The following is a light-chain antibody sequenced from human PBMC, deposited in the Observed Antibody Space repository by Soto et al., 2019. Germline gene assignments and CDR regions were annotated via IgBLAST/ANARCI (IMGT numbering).Light chain of an antibody. CDR3: CSYTRTGTLV. CDR1: SSDVGGYNY. J-gene: IGLJ2*01. V-gene: IGLV2-8*01. Sequence: QSALTQPPSASGSPGQSVTISCTGTSSDVGGYNYVSWYQQHPGKAPKLMIYEVSKRPSGVPDRFSGSKSGNTASLTVSGLQAEDEADYYCCSYTRTGTLVFAGGTKLTVL. CDR2: EVS.